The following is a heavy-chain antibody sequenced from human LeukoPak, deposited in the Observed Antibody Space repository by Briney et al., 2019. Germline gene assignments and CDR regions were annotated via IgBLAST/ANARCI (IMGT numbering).Heavy chain of an antibody. D-gene: IGHD6-13*01. CDR3: ARSGTITAAGLFDS. CDR2: IYSGGTT. Sequence: PGGSLRLSCVASGFTVSSDYMSWVRQAPGKGLGWGSVIYSGGTTFYADSMKGRFTISRDNSKNTLYLQMHSLRAEDTAVYYCARSGTITAAGLFDSWGQGTLVTVSS. CDR1: GFTVSSDY. J-gene: IGHJ4*02. V-gene: IGHV3-53*01.